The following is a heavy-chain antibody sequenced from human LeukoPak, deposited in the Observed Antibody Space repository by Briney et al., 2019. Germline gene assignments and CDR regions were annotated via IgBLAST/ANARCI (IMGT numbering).Heavy chain of an antibody. D-gene: IGHD2-2*02. V-gene: IGHV3-30*18. Sequence: GGSLRLSCAASGFTFSSCGMHWVRQAPGKGLEWVAVISYDGSNKYYADSVKGRFTISRDNSKNTLYLQMNSLRAEDTAVYYCAKDGRGYCSSISCYRDFQHWGQGTLVTVSS. CDR1: GFTFSSCG. J-gene: IGHJ1*01. CDR3: AKDGRGYCSSISCYRDFQH. CDR2: ISYDGSNK.